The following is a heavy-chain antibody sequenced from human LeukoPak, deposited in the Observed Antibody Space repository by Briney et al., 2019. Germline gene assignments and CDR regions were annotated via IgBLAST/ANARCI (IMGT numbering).Heavy chain of an antibody. CDR3: ARGGIAARGFYPYYYYMDV. D-gene: IGHD6-6*01. J-gene: IGHJ6*03. V-gene: IGHV4-34*01. CDR1: GGSFSGYY. Sequence: PSETLSLTCAVYGGSFSGYYWSWIRQPPGKGLEWIGEINHSGSTNYNPSLKSRVTVSVDTSKNQFSLKLSSVTAADTAVYYCARGGIAARGFYPYYYYMDVWGKGTTVTVSS. CDR2: INHSGST.